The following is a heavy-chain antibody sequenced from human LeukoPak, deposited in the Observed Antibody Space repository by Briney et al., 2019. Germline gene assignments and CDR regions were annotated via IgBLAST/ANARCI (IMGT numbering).Heavy chain of an antibody. CDR1: GFTFSSYS. CDR3: ARAMYYDFWSGYYSEYYYYYYMDV. D-gene: IGHD3-3*01. CDR2: ISSSSSYT. Sequence: GGSLRLSCAASGFTFSSYSMNWVRQAPGKGLEWVSSISSSSSYTYYADSVKGRFTISRDNAKNSLYLQMNSLRAEDTAVYYCARAMYYDFWSGYYSEYYYYYYMDVWGKGTTVAVSS. J-gene: IGHJ6*03. V-gene: IGHV3-21*01.